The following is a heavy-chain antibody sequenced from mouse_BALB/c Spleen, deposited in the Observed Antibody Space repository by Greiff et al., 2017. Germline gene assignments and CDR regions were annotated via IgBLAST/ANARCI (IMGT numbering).Heavy chain of an antibody. D-gene: IGHD2-14*01. Sequence: QVQLQQSGPELVKPGASVRISCKASGYTFTSYYIHWVKQRPGQGLEWIGWIYPGNVNTKYNEKFKGKATLTADKSSSTAYMQLSSLTSEDSAVYFCARLDYRYAAMDYWGQGTSVTVSS. J-gene: IGHJ4*01. CDR1: GYTFTSYY. CDR3: ARLDYRYAAMDY. V-gene: IGHV1S56*01. CDR2: IYPGNVNT.